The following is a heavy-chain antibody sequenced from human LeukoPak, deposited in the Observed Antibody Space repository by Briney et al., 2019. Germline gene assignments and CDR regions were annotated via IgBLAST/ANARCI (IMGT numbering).Heavy chain of an antibody. CDR1: GFTFTSYA. J-gene: IGHJ4*02. Sequence: PGGSLRLSCAASGFTFTSYAMSWVRQAPGKGLEWVSSIGGGGSHIYYADSVKGRFTISRDNAKNSLYLQMNSLRDEDTAVYYCVYGDNRGYWGQGTLVTVSS. D-gene: IGHD4-17*01. V-gene: IGHV3-21*01. CDR3: VYGDNRGY. CDR2: IGGGGSHI.